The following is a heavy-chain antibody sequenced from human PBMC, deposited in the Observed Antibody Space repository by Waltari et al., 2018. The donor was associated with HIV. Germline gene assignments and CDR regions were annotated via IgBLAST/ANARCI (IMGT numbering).Heavy chain of an antibody. CDR3: VREVVVAATWWFDP. CDR2: ISGDGSST. Sequence: EVQLVESGGGLVQPGGSLRLSCAASGFTFSNYWLHWARQAPGKGLVWVSRISGDGSSTTYADSVKGRFTISRDNPKNTLYLQMNSLRVEDTAVYYCVREVVVAATWWFDPWGQGTLVTVSS. D-gene: IGHD2-15*01. V-gene: IGHV3-74*01. CDR1: GFTFSNYW. J-gene: IGHJ5*02.